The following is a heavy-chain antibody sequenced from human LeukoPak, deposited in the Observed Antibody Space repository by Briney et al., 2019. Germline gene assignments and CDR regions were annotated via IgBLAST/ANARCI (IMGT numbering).Heavy chain of an antibody. CDR1: GVSFNNYY. CDR2: INHSGYT. V-gene: IGHV4-34*01. Sequence: SSETLSLTRAVSGVSFNNYYWSWVRQTPGKGLEWIGEINHSGYTNDSPSLKSRVTLSIDTSRKQFSLNLRSVTVADTGIYYCTRMTTAHDYWGQGTLVTVSS. D-gene: IGHD4-17*01. CDR3: TRMTTAHDY. J-gene: IGHJ4*02.